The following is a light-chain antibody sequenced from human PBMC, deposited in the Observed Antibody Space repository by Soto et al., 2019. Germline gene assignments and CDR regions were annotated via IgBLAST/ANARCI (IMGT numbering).Light chain of an antibody. Sequence: QSVLTQPASVSGSPGQSITISCTGTSSDVGGYNYVSWYQQHPGKAPKLMIYDVNNRPSGVSNRFSGSKSGNTASLTISGLQAEDEAHYYCSSYTTISTLVFGGGTKLTVL. CDR2: DVN. V-gene: IGLV2-14*03. CDR1: SSDVGGYNY. CDR3: SSYTTISTLV. J-gene: IGLJ3*02.